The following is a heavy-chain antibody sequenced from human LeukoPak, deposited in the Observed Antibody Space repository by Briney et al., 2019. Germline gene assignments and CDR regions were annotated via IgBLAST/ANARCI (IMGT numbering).Heavy chain of an antibody. CDR3: ASLPRVVRVY. V-gene: IGHV3-23*01. CDR1: GFTFSSYA. J-gene: IGHJ4*02. Sequence: GGSLRLSCAASGFTFSSYAMSWVRQAPGKGLEWVSAISGSGGSTYYADFVKGRFTISRDNSKNTLYLQMNSLRAEDTAVYYCASLPRVVRVYWGQGTLVTVSS. CDR2: ISGSGGST. D-gene: IGHD2-15*01.